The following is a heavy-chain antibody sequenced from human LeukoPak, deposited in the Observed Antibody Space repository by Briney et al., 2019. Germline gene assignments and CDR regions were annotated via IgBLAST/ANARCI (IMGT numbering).Heavy chain of an antibody. CDR3: ARQWHFDY. Sequence: GGSLRLSCAASGFTFSSYAMHWVRQAPGKGLEWVAVISYDGSNKYYADSVKGRFTISRDNSKNTLYLQMNSLRAEDTAVYYCARQWHFDYWGQGTLVTVSS. D-gene: IGHD6-19*01. J-gene: IGHJ4*02. CDR2: ISYDGSNK. V-gene: IGHV3-30-3*01. CDR1: GFTFSSYA.